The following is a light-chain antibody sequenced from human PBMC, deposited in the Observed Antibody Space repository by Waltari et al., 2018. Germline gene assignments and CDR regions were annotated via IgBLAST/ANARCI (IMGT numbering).Light chain of an antibody. CDR1: KSINTY. V-gene: IGKV1-39*01. J-gene: IGKJ2*01. CDR3: QQSYNTPYT. Sequence: DIQMTQSPSSLSASVGDRVTITCRASKSINTYLNWYQQKPGKAPKLLIYAASSLQSGVPLRFSGRGSGTDFTLTITSLQREDFATYYCQQSYNTPYTFGQGTKLDIK. CDR2: AAS.